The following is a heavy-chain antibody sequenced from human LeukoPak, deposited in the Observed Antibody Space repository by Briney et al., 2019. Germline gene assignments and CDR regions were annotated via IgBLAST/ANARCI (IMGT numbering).Heavy chain of an antibody. D-gene: IGHD3-22*01. Sequence: ASVKVSCKASGYTFTSYDINWVRQATGQGLEWMGWMNPNSGNTGYAQKFRGRVTMTRNTSISTAYMKLSSLRSEDTAVYYCARGSYYYDRSDYSGRFQYWGQGTLVTVSS. V-gene: IGHV1-8*01. J-gene: IGHJ1*01. CDR2: MNPNSGNT. CDR3: ARGSYYYDRSDYSGRFQY. CDR1: GYTFTSYD.